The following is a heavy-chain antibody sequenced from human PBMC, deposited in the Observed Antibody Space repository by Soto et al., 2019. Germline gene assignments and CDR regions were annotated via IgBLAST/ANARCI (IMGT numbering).Heavy chain of an antibody. CDR1: GFSLSTSGVG. V-gene: IGHV2-5*02. D-gene: IGHD3-3*01. Sequence: SGPTLVNPTQTLTLTCTFSGFSLSTSGVGVGWIRQPPGKALEWLALIYWDDDKRYSPSLKSRLTITKDISKNQVVLTMTNMDPVDTATYYCARTYYDFWSGYRADYYYGMDVWGQGTTVTVSS. CDR2: IYWDDDK. CDR3: ARTYYDFWSGYRADYYYGMDV. J-gene: IGHJ6*02.